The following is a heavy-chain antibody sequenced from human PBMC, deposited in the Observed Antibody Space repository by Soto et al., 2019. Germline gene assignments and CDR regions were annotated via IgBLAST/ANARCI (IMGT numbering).Heavy chain of an antibody. CDR3: ARVSSSWYGYYYGMDV. Sequence: ASVKVSCTASGSTFTGYYMHWVRQAPGQGLEWMGWINPNSGGTNYAQKFQGWVTMTRDTSISTAYMELSRLRSDDTAVYYCARVSSSWYGYYYGMDVWGQGTTVNVSS. CDR2: INPNSGGT. CDR1: GSTFTGYY. J-gene: IGHJ6*02. V-gene: IGHV1-2*04. D-gene: IGHD6-13*01.